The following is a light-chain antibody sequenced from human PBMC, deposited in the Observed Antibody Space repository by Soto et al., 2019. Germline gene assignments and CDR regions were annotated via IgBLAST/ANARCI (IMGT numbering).Light chain of an antibody. V-gene: IGLV1-44*01. CDR2: SNN. J-gene: IGLJ3*02. CDR1: SSNIGRNT. CDR3: AAWDDSLNGVV. Sequence: QPVLTQPPSASGTPGQRVTISCSGSSSNIGRNTVNWYQQLPGTAPKLLIHSNNQRPSGVPDRFSGSKSGTSASLAISGLQSEDEADYDCAAWDDSLNGVVFGGGTKLTV.